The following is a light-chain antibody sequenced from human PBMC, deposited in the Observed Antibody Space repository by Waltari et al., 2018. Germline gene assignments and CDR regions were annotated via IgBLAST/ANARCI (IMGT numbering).Light chain of an antibody. J-gene: IGLJ2*01. CDR2: DVT. Sequence: QSALTQPASVSGSPGQSITISCSGTSSDVGGYNYVSWYQQHPGNATKLIIFDVTRWPSGVSNRFSGSNSGNTASLTIFGLQAEDEADYYCASYTSTSTVVFGGGTRVTVL. CDR1: SSDVGGYNY. V-gene: IGLV2-14*03. CDR3: ASYTSTSTVV.